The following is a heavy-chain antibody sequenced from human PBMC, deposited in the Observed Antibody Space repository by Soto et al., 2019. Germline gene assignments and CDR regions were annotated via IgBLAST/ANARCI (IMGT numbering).Heavy chain of an antibody. Sequence: ASVKVSCKASGYTFTSYGIGWVRQAPGQGLEWMGWISAYNGNTNYAQKLQGRVTMTTDTSTSTAYMELRSLRSDDTAVYYCARDLRITMVRGLFGYWGQGTLVTVSS. CDR3: ARDLRITMVRGLFGY. CDR2: ISAYNGNT. CDR1: GYTFTSYG. V-gene: IGHV1-18*01. J-gene: IGHJ4*02. D-gene: IGHD3-10*01.